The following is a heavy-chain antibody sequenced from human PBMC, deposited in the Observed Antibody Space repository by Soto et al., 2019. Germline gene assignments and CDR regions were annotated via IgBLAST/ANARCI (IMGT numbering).Heavy chain of an antibody. CDR3: ARDVEPHGIAAYGMDV. CDR2: ISAYNGNT. D-gene: IGHD6-13*01. CDR1: GYTFTSYG. J-gene: IGHJ6*02. V-gene: IGHV1-18*01. Sequence: ASVKVSCKASGYTFTSYGISWVRQAPGQGLEWTGWISAYNGNTNYAQKLQGRVTMTTDTSTSTAYMELRSLRSDDTAVYYCARDVEPHGIAAYGMDVWGQGTTVTVSS.